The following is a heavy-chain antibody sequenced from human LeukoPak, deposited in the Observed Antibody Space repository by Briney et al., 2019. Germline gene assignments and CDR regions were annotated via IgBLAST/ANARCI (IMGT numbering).Heavy chain of an antibody. CDR2: KYYRSKWYN. V-gene: IGHV6-1*01. CDR3: ARVDYGSGSYYKGYYYYYGMDV. CDR1: GDSVSSNSAA. D-gene: IGHD3-10*01. J-gene: IGHJ6*02. Sequence: SQTLSLTCATSGDSVSSNSAAWNWIRQSPSRGLEWRGRKYYRSKWYNDYAVSVKSRITINPDTSKNQFSLQLNSVTPEDTAVYYCARVDYGSGSYYKGYYYYYGMDVWGQGTTVTVSS.